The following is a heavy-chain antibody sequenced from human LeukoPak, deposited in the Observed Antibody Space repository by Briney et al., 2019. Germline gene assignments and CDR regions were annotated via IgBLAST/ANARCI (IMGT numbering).Heavy chain of an antibody. CDR3: ARGFKGSSSEYFQH. CDR1: GGTFTSYT. CDR2: IIPILGIA. D-gene: IGHD6-6*01. V-gene: IGHV1-69*02. J-gene: IGHJ1*01. Sequence: SVKVSCKASGGTFTSYTISWVRQAPGQGLEWMGRIIPILGIANYAQNFQGRFTIPADKSTSTPYMQLSSLRSEDTAVYYCARGFKGSSSEYFQHWGQGTLVTVSS.